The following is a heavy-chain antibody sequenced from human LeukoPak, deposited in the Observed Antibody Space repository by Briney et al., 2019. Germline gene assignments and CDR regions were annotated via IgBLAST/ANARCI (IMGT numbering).Heavy chain of an antibody. D-gene: IGHD3-22*01. CDR2: TYYRSKWYN. J-gene: IGHJ5*02. CDR1: GDSVSSNSAA. Sequence: SQTLSLTCAISGDSVSSNSAAWNWIRQSPSRGLEWLGRTYYRSKWYNDYAVSVKSRITINPDTSKNQFSLQLNSVTPEDTAVYYCARAYTYYYDSSGRNIWFDPWGQGTLVTVSS. V-gene: IGHV6-1*01. CDR3: ARAYTYYYDSSGRNIWFDP.